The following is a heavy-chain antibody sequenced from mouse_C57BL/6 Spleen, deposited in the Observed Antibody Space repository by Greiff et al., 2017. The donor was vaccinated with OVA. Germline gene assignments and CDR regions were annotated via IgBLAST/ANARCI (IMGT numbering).Heavy chain of an antibody. Sequence: EVMLVESEGGLVQPGSSMKLSCTASGFTFSDYYMAWVRQVPEKGLEWVANINYDGSSTYYLDSLKSRFIISRDNAKNILYLQMSSLKSEDTATYYCARDGAYYSNHGGFAYWGQGTLVTVSA. V-gene: IGHV5-16*01. CDR1: GFTFSDYY. CDR3: ARDGAYYSNHGGFAY. D-gene: IGHD2-5*01. CDR2: INYDGSST. J-gene: IGHJ3*01.